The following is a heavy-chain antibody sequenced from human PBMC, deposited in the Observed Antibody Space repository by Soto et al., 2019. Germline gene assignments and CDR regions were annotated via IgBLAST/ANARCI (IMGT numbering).Heavy chain of an antibody. Sequence: PSETLSLTCTVYGGSFSGYYWSWIRQPPGKGLEWIGEINHSGSTNYNPSLKSRVTIPVDTSKNQFSLKLSSVTAAGTAVYYCARAPITMVRGVKQPKYFDYWGQGTLVTVSS. D-gene: IGHD3-10*01. CDR3: ARAPITMVRGVKQPKYFDY. CDR2: INHSGST. J-gene: IGHJ4*02. V-gene: IGHV4-34*01. CDR1: GGSFSGYY.